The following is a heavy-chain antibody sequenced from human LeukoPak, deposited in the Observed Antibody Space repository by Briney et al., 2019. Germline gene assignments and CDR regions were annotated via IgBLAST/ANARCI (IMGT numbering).Heavy chain of an antibody. CDR3: AKDLHYCSGGSCYSEGYFDY. Sequence: GGSLRLSCAASGFTFSSYAMSWVRQAPGKGLEWVSAISGSGGSTYYADSVKGRLTISRDNSKNTLYLQMSSLRAEDTAVYYCAKDLHYCSGGSCYSEGYFDYWGQGTLVTVSS. CDR2: ISGSGGST. D-gene: IGHD2-15*01. J-gene: IGHJ4*02. CDR1: GFTFSSYA. V-gene: IGHV3-23*01.